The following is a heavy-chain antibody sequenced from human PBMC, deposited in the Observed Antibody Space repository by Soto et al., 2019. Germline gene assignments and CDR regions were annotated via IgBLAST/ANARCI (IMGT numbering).Heavy chain of an antibody. Sequence: LRLSCAASGFTFSSYSMNWVRQAPGKGLEWVSSISSSSYIYYADSVKGRFTISRDNAKNSLYLQMNSLRAEDTAVYYCASSYSSSWSSFDPWGQGTLVTVSS. D-gene: IGHD6-13*01. CDR2: ISSSSYI. V-gene: IGHV3-21*01. CDR3: ASSYSSSWSSFDP. CDR1: GFTFSSYS. J-gene: IGHJ5*02.